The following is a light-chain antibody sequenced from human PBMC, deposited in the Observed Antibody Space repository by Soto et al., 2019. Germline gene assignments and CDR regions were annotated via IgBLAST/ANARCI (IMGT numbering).Light chain of an antibody. CDR3: QQTYSAPWT. CDR1: QIIISY. Sequence: DIQMTQSPSSLSASVGDTVTITCRASQIIISYLNWYQQKPGKAPNLLIYGASSLQSGVPSMFSGSASGTDFTLTISSLQPEDFATYYCQQTYSAPWTFGQGTKVDVK. CDR2: GAS. V-gene: IGKV1-39*01. J-gene: IGKJ1*01.